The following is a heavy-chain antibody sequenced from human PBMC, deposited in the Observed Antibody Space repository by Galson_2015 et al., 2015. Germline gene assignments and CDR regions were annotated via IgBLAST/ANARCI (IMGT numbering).Heavy chain of an antibody. Sequence: SVKVSCKASGYTFTSYAMHWVRQAPGQRLEWMGWINAGNGNTKYSQKFQGRVTITRDTSASTAYMELSSLRSEDTAVYYCAGGRQLWSRYYFDYWGQGTLVTVSS. J-gene: IGHJ4*02. V-gene: IGHV1-3*01. CDR3: AGGRQLWSRYYFDY. D-gene: IGHD5-18*01. CDR2: INAGNGNT. CDR1: GYTFTSYA.